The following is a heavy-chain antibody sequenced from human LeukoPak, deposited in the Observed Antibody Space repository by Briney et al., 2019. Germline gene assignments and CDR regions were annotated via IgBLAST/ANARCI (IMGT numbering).Heavy chain of an antibody. Sequence: GRSLRLSCAASGFTFKTYTMHWVRQAPGKGPEWEAVMSNDGSDRYYADSVKGRFTISRDNSKNTLYLQMNSLRAEDSAVYYCARDNYKGEPGDILTWNWFDPWGQGTLVTVSS. J-gene: IGHJ5*02. D-gene: IGHD3-9*01. CDR2: MSNDGSDR. CDR3: ARDNYKGEPGDILTWNWFDP. V-gene: IGHV3-30-3*01. CDR1: GFTFKTYT.